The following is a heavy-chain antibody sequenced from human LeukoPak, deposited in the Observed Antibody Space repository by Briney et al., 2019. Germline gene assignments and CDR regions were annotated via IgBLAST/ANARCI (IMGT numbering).Heavy chain of an antibody. CDR2: IYYRGNT. CDR1: GGSISGYY. V-gene: IGHV4-59*01. Sequence: SETLSLTCIVSGGSISGYYWSWIRQPPGKGLEWIGYIYYRGNTNYNPSLKSRVSISVDTSKNQFSLRLSSVTAADTAVYYCARGQAGYSSGWSSPWGQGTRVTVSS. J-gene: IGHJ4*02. CDR3: ARGQAGYSSGWSSP. D-gene: IGHD6-19*01.